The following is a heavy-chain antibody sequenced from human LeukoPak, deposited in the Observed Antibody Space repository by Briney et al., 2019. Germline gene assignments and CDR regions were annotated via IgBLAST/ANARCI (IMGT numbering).Heavy chain of an antibody. CDR2: IKGDSGEK. CDR1: GFTFSSYY. J-gene: IGHJ4*02. Sequence: PGGSLRLSCAASGFTFSSYYMSWVRQAPGKGLEWVANIKGDSGEKYYVDSVKGRFTISRDNAKNSLYLQMNSLRAEDTAVYYCAKEGTITAYHFDSWGQGTLDTVSS. CDR3: AKEGTITAYHFDS. D-gene: IGHD3-16*01. V-gene: IGHV3-7*04.